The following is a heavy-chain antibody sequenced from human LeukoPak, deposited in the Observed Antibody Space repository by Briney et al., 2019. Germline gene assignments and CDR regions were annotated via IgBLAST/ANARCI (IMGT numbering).Heavy chain of an antibody. CDR1: RASISNSAYY. V-gene: IGHV4-39*01. J-gene: IGHJ5*02. CDR2: VHYSRST. D-gene: IGHD3-3*01. CDR3: ARLFFVIDT. Sequence: SYTLSLTCTVSRASISNSAYYWLWIRHPPGEALECIGTVHYSRSTLYNPSLKSRANISVDTSKTQFSLQLSSATAAETAVYYCARLFFVIDTWGQGTLVTVSS.